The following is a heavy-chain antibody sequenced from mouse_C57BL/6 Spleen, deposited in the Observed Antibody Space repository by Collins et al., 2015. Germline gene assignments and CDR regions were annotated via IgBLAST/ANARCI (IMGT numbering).Heavy chain of an antibody. CDR3: TRSVGFYYGRSPYYFDY. CDR1: DYE. D-gene: IGHD1-1*01. CDR2: IDPETGGT. J-gene: IGHJ2*01. V-gene: IGHV1-15*01. Sequence: DYEVHWVKQTPVHGLEWIGAIDPETGGTAYNQKFKGKAILTADKSSNTAYMELRSLTSEDSAVYYCTRSVGFYYGRSPYYFDYWGQGTTLTVSS.